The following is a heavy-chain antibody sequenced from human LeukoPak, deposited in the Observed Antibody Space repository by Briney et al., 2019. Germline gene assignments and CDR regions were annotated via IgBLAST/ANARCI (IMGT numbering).Heavy chain of an antibody. Sequence: GGSLRLSCAASGFTFSSYSMNWVRQAPGKGLEWVSYISSSSSTIYYADSVKGRFTISRDNAKNSLYLQMNSLRVEDTAVYYCARDWGDWEEGSFDAFDIWGQGTMVTVSS. V-gene: IGHV3-48*01. D-gene: IGHD1-26*01. CDR3: ARDWGDWEEGSFDAFDI. CDR1: GFTFSSYS. CDR2: ISSSSSTI. J-gene: IGHJ3*02.